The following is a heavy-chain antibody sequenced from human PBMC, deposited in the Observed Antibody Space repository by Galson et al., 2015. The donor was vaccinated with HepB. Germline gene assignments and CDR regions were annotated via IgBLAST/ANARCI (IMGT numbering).Heavy chain of an antibody. V-gene: IGHV5-51*03. CDR1: GYGFTSYW. Sequence: QSGAEVKKPGESLKISCKGSGYGFTSYWITWVRQMPGRGLEWMGTIYPTDSNTRYSPPFQGQVTISADKSISTAYLQWRRLKASDTAMYYCARGDTALANYFFDSWGQGTLVTVSS. CDR3: ARGDTALANYFFDS. J-gene: IGHJ4*02. D-gene: IGHD5-18*01. CDR2: IYPTDSNT.